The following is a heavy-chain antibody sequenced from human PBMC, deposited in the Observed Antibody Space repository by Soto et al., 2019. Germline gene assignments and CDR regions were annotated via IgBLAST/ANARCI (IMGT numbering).Heavy chain of an antibody. CDR2: IYYSGST. Sequence: PSETLSLTCTVSGGSISSGGYYWSWIRQHPGKGLEWIGYIYYSGSTYYNPSLKSRVTISVDTSKNQFSLKLSSVTAADTAVYYFARIIAVAGTSYYYYYMDVWGKGTTVTVSS. CDR1: GGSISSGGYY. J-gene: IGHJ6*03. CDR3: ARIIAVAGTSYYYYYMDV. D-gene: IGHD6-19*01. V-gene: IGHV4-31*03.